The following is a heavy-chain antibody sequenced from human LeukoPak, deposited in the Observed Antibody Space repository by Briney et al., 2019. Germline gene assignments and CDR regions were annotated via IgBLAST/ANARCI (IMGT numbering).Heavy chain of an antibody. CDR1: GFTFSSYG. CDR2: IWYHGKKD. D-gene: IGHD1-26*01. CDR3: ARDKIVGATNFDY. V-gene: IGHV3-33*01. Sequence: GGSLRLSCAASGFTFSSYGMHWVRQAPGKGLEWVAGIWYHGKKDHYADSVKGRFIISRDNSMNTLYLQMSSLRAEDTAVYYCARDKIVGATNFDYWGQGTLVTVSS. J-gene: IGHJ4*02.